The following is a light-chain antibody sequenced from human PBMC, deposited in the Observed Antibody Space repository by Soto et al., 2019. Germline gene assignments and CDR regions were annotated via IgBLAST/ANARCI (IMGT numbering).Light chain of an antibody. CDR3: QVWDNYV. Sequence: SYELTQPPSVSVAPGQTARITFGGNNIGSKSVHWYQQKPGQAPVLVVYDDSDRPSGIPERFSGSNSGNTATLTISRVEAGDEADYYCQVWDNYVFGTGTKLTVL. V-gene: IGLV3-21*02. CDR2: DDS. J-gene: IGLJ1*01. CDR1: NIGSKS.